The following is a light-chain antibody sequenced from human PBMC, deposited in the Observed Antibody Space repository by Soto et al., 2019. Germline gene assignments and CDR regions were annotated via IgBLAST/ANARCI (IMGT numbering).Light chain of an antibody. CDR1: SSDFGDYDY. CDR2: EVS. CDR3: SSYTGSSTLV. J-gene: IGLJ1*01. Sequence: QPVLTQPASVSGSPGQSITISCTGTSSDFGDYDYVSWYLQHPGKVPKLMIYEVSNRPSGVSNRFSGSKSGNTASLTISGLQAEDVADYYCSSYTGSSTLVFGTGTKLTVL. V-gene: IGLV2-14*01.